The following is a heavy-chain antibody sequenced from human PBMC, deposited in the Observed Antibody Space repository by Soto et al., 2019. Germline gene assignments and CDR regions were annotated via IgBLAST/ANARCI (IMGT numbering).Heavy chain of an antibody. Sequence: SLRLSCAASGFTFSSYGMHWVRQAPGKGLEWVAVISYDGSNKYYADSVKGRFTISRDNSKNTLYLQMNSLRAEDTAVYYCAKDRDYVNYFDYWGQGTLVTVSS. CDR3: AKDRDYVNYFDY. J-gene: IGHJ4*02. CDR2: ISYDGSNK. V-gene: IGHV3-30*18. D-gene: IGHD4-17*01. CDR1: GFTFSSYG.